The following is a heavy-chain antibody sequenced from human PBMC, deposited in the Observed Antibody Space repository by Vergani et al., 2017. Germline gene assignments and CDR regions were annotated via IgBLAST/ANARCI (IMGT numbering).Heavy chain of an antibody. V-gene: IGHV3-30*02. D-gene: IGHD2/OR15-2a*01. CDR1: GFTLNTFG. Sequence: VQLVESGGGLVQPGGSLRLSCSASGFTLNTFGIHCVRPAPGNGLEWVSFIRYDGSSEYYGDSVKGRFTISRDKSQNTVNLQMNSLRTEDTAVYFCANSVIAGNVGVAYFGMDVWGRGTTVTVSS. J-gene: IGHJ6*02. CDR2: IRYDGSSE. CDR3: ANSVIAGNVGVAYFGMDV.